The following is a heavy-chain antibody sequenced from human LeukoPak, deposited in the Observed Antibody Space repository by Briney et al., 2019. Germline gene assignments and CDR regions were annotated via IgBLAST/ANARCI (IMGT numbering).Heavy chain of an antibody. CDR1: GYTFTSYA. Sequence: GASVKVSCKASGYTFTSYAMNWVRQAPGQGLEWMGWINTNTGNPTYAQGFTGRFVFSLDTSVSTAYLQISSLKAEDTAVYYCARDIVVVVAATARRWFDPWGRGTLVTVSS. CDR2: INTNTGNP. D-gene: IGHD2-15*01. V-gene: IGHV7-4-1*02. J-gene: IGHJ5*02. CDR3: ARDIVVVVAATARRWFDP.